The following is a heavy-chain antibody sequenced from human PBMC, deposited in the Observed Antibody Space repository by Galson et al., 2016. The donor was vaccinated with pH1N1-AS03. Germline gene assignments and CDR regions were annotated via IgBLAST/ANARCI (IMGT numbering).Heavy chain of an antibody. CDR2: ISPLLRTA. CDR1: GGTFSINA. J-gene: IGHJ4*02. D-gene: IGHD3-16*01. Sequence: SVKVSCKASGGTFSINAISWVRQAPGQGPEWMGGISPLLRTALYAQKWQGRVTITADESTNTAYMELSSLRSEETAVYYCATLYTDDLDCWGQGTLVIVSS. V-gene: IGHV1-69*13. CDR3: ATLYTDDLDC.